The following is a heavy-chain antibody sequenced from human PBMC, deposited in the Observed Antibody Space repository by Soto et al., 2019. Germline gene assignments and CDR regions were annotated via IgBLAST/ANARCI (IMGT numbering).Heavy chain of an antibody. CDR1: GFTFSSYG. J-gene: IGHJ4*02. CDR2: ISYDGSNK. V-gene: IGHV3-30*18. CDR3: AKREGGSTGYFDY. Sequence: GGSLRLSCAASGFTFSSYGMHWVRQAPGKRLEWVAVISYDGSNKYYADSVKGRFTISRDNSKNTLYLQMNSLRAEDTAVYYCAKREGGSTGYFDYWGQGILVTVSS. D-gene: IGHD4-17*01.